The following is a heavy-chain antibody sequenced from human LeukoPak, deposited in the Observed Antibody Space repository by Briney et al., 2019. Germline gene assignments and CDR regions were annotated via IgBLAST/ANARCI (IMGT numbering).Heavy chain of an antibody. D-gene: IGHD5-12*01. V-gene: IGHV1-69*05. CDR3: ARIEDSTHGLLDY. CDR1: GGTFSSYT. CDR2: FIPFSGTS. Sequence: SVKVSCKASGGTFSSYTISWVRQAPGQGLEWMGRFIPFSGTSDYAHKFQARVTITMDESTAYMELSSLRPEDTAVYYCARIEDSTHGLLDYWGQGTLVTVSS. J-gene: IGHJ4*02.